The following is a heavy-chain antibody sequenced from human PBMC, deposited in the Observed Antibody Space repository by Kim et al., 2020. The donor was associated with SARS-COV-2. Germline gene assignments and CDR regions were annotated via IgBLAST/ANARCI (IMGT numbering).Heavy chain of an antibody. CDR2: ISYDGSNK. CDR3: VRGGMFGIPARRCFDY. V-gene: IGHV3-30-3*01. J-gene: IGHJ4*01. Sequence: GGSLRLSCAASGFTFSSYAMHWVRQAPGKGLEWVAVISYDGSNKYYGDSVKGRFTISRDNSKNTLYLQMNSLRAEDTAVYYCVRGGMFGIPARRCFDYWGHGTLVTVSS. D-gene: IGHD6-6*01. CDR1: GFTFSSYA.